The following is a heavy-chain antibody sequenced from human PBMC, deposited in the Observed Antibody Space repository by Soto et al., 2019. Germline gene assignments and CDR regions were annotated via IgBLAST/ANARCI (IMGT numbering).Heavy chain of an antibody. J-gene: IGHJ4*02. CDR2: IKQDGSEK. Sequence: EVQLVESGGGLVQPGGSLRLSCAASGFTFSSYWMSWVRQAPGKGLEWVANIKQDGSEKYYVDSVKGRFTISRDNAKNSLYLQMNSLRAEDTAVYYCAREVGRDWNYETDYWGQGTLVTVSS. CDR1: GFTFSSYW. CDR3: AREVGRDWNYETDY. D-gene: IGHD1-7*01. V-gene: IGHV3-7*03.